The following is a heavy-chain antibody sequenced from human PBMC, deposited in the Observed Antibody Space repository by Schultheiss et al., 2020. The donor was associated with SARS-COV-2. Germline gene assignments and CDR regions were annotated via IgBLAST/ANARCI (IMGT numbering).Heavy chain of an antibody. CDR2: ISVYNDNT. Sequence: ASVKVSCKASGYTFNHYGISWVRQAPGQGLEWMGWISVYNDNTNYAQKLQGRVTMTRDTSTSTVYMELSSLRSEDTAVYYCARGYYYDYDYWGQGTLVTVSS. D-gene: IGHD3-10*01. J-gene: IGHJ4*02. CDR3: ARGYYYDYDY. V-gene: IGHV1-18*04. CDR1: GYTFNHYG.